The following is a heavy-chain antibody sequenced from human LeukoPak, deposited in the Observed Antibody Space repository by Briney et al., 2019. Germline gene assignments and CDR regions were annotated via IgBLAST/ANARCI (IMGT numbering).Heavy chain of an antibody. J-gene: IGHJ4*02. Sequence: GGSLRLSCAASGFTFSSYGMHWVRQAPGKGLEWVAFIRYDGSNKYYADAVKGRVTISRDNSKNTLYLQMNSLRAEDTAVYYCAKNSGSYYNPNDYWGQGTLVTVSS. CDR3: AKNSGSYYNPNDY. D-gene: IGHD3-10*01. CDR2: IRYDGSNK. V-gene: IGHV3-30*02. CDR1: GFTFSSYG.